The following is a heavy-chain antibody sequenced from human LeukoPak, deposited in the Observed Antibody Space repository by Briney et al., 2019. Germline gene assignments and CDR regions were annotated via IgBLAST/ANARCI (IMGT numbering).Heavy chain of an antibody. V-gene: IGHV3-23*01. Sequence: PGGSLRLSCAASGLTFSSYAMSWVRQAPGKGLEWVSAISGSGGSTYYADSVKGRFTISRDNSKNTLYLQMNSLRAEDTAVYYCAKTGLNYYDSSGYPTDAFDIWGQGTMVTVSS. CDR3: AKTGLNYYDSSGYPTDAFDI. D-gene: IGHD3-22*01. CDR2: ISGSGGST. J-gene: IGHJ3*02. CDR1: GLTFSSYA.